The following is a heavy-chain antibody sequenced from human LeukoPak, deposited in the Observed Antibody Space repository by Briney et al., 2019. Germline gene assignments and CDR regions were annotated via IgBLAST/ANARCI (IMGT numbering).Heavy chain of an antibody. CDR2: IYYSGST. D-gene: IGHD5-18*01. CDR1: GGSISSYY. J-gene: IGHJ6*03. CDR3: ARGCSYGPYYYYYYMDV. V-gene: IGHV4-59*01. Sequence: PSETLSLTCTVSGGSISSYYWSWIRQPPGKGLEWIGYIYYSGSTNYNPSLKSRVTISVDTSKNQFSLKLSSVTAADTAVYYCARGCSYGPYYYYYYMDVWGKGTTVTVSS.